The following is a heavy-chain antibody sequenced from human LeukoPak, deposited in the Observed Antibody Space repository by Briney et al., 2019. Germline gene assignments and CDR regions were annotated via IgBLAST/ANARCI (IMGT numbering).Heavy chain of an antibody. CDR3: AKGVVYYGSGSKPYFDY. J-gene: IGHJ4*02. V-gene: IGHV3-23*01. CDR1: GFTFSSYA. D-gene: IGHD3-10*01. Sequence: PGGSLRLSCAASGFTFSSYAMSWVRQAPGKGLEWVSAISGSGGSTYYADSVRGRFTISRDNSKNTLYLQMNSLRAEDTAVYYCAKGVVYYGSGSKPYFDYWGQGTLVTVSS. CDR2: ISGSGGST.